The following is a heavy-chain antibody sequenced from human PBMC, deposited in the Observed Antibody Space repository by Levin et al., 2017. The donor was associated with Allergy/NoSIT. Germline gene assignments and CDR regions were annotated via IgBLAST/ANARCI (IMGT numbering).Heavy chain of an antibody. CDR2: INWNGGST. CDR3: ARGRGIQLWPNFNFDY. V-gene: IGHV3-20*04. J-gene: IGHJ4*02. D-gene: IGHD5-18*01. CDR1: GFTFDDYG. Sequence: GGSLRLSCAASGFTFDDYGMSWVRQAPGKGLEWVSGINWNGGSTGYADSVKGRFTISRDNAKNSLYLQMNSLRAEDTALYYCARGRGIQLWPNFNFDYWGQGTLVTVSS.